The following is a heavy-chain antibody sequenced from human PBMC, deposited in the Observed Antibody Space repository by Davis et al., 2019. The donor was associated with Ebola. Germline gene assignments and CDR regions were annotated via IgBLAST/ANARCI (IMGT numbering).Heavy chain of an antibody. J-gene: IGHJ4*02. Sequence: ASVKVSCKASGYTFTSYDINWVRQATGQGLEWMGWMNPNSGNTGYAQKFQGRITMNRNTSISTAYMELSSLRSEDTAVYYCARDTSRCPTDYWGQGTLVTVSS. CDR2: MNPNSGNT. CDR1: GYTFTSYD. D-gene: IGHD4-17*01. CDR3: ARDTSRCPTDY. V-gene: IGHV1-8*01.